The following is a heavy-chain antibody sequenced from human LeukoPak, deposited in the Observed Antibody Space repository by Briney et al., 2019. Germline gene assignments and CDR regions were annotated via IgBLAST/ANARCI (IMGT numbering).Heavy chain of an antibody. V-gene: IGHV3-30*18. CDR3: AKDRGGIVGGTYFDY. Sequence: GWSLTLSCAASGLTFRNYGMHWLRQAPATGLEWVAVISYDGSNKYYADSVKGRFTISRDNSKNSLYLQMNSLRAEDTAVYYCAKDRGGIVGGTYFDYGGQGTLVTVSS. CDR1: GLTFRNYG. D-gene: IGHD1-26*01. CDR2: ISYDGSNK. J-gene: IGHJ4*02.